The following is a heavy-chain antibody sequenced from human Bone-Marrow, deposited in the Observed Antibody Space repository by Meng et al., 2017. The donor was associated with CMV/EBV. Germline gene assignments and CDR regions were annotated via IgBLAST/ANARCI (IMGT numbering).Heavy chain of an antibody. CDR2: IYRGDNT. D-gene: IGHD3-10*01. Sequence: VHLGEAGGGLVQPGGPLRLSCAASGFNVRDKYMSWVRQAPGKGLEWVCIIYRGDNTYYIDSVKDRFTVSRDNSKNTMYLQMNSLRVEDTAVYYCTGDSVSNPNLDYWGQGTLVTVSS. CDR3: TGDSVSNPNLDY. CDR1: GFNVRDKY. J-gene: IGHJ4*02. V-gene: IGHV3-66*01.